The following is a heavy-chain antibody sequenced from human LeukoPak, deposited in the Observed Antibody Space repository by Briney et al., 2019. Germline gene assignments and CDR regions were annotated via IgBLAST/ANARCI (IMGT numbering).Heavy chain of an antibody. Sequence: PGGSLRLSCAASGFTFSSYAMHWVRQAPGKGLEWVAVISYDGSNKYYADSVKGRFTISRDNSKNTLYLQMNSLRAEDTAAYYCAKAGCSSTSCYTGDDYWGQGTLVTVSS. CDR2: ISYDGSNK. V-gene: IGHV3-30-3*01. J-gene: IGHJ4*02. CDR1: GFTFSSYA. CDR3: AKAGCSSTSCYTGDDY. D-gene: IGHD2-2*02.